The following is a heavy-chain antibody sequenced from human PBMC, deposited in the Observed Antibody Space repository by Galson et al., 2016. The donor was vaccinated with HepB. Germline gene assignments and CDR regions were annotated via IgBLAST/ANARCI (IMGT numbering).Heavy chain of an antibody. CDR2: ISANNRHT. CDR3: ARDGGLAYRDPFDY. D-gene: IGHD3-16*01. Sequence: SVKVSCKASGYTFSSYGITWVRQAPGQGLEWMGWISANNRHTNHEQHFQGRLTLTSDTSTSTGYTELGSLTSDDTAVYFCARDGGLAYRDPFDYWGQGTLVIVSS. CDR1: GYTFSSYG. V-gene: IGHV1-18*01. J-gene: IGHJ4*02.